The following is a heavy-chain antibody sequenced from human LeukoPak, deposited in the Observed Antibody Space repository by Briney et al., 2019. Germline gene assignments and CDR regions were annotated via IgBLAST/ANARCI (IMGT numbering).Heavy chain of an antibody. CDR3: ARDDYDSSGYAI. J-gene: IGHJ3*02. V-gene: IGHV4-61*02. D-gene: IGHD3-22*01. CDR1: GGSISSGSYY. Sequence: TLSVTCTVSGGSISSGSYYWSWIRQPAGKGLEWIGRIYTSGSTNYNPSLKSRVTISVDTSKNQFSLKVSSVTAADTAVYYCARDDYDSSGYAIWGQGTMVTVSS. CDR2: IYTSGST.